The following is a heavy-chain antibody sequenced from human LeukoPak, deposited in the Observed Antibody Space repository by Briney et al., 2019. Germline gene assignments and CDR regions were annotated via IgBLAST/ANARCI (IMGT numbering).Heavy chain of an antibody. CDR1: GGTFSSYA. V-gene: IGHV1-69*05. J-gene: IGHJ3*02. CDR3: ARDLKATTDAFDI. CDR2: IIPIFGTA. D-gene: IGHD1-1*01. Sequence: SVKVSCKASGGTFSSYAISWVRQAPGQGLEWMGGIIPIFGTANYAQKFQGRVTITTDESTSTAYMELSSLRSEDTAVYYCARDLKATTDAFDIWGQGTMVTVSS.